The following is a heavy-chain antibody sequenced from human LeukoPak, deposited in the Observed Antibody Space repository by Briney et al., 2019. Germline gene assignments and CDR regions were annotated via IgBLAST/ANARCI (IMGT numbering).Heavy chain of an antibody. D-gene: IGHD6-6*01. Sequence: GGSLRLSCAASGFTFSSYGMHWVRQAPDKGLEWVAFIRYDGSNKYYADSVKGRFTISRDNAKNSLYLQMNSLRAEDTAVYYCARGGRSSSGSGDYWGQGTLVTVSS. CDR1: GFTFSSYG. V-gene: IGHV3-30*02. J-gene: IGHJ4*02. CDR3: ARGGRSSSGSGDY. CDR2: IRYDGSNK.